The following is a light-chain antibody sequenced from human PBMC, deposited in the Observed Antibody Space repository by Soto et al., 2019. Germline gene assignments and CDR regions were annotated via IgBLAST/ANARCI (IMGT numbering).Light chain of an antibody. Sequence: EIVMTQSPATLSVSPGERATLSCRASQSVSSNLAWYQQKLGQTPRLLIYGASTRATDIPARFSGSGSGTEFTLTITSLQSEDFAVYYCQQYNNWPLTFGGGTKVEIK. CDR3: QQYNNWPLT. V-gene: IGKV3-15*01. CDR2: GAS. CDR1: QSVSSN. J-gene: IGKJ4*01.